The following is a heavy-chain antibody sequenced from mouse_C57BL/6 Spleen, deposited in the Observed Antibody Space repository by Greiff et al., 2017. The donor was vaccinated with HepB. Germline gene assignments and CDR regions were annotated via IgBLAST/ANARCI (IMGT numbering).Heavy chain of an antibody. Sequence: VQLQQSGPELVKPGASVKMSCKASGYTFTDYNMHWVKQSHGKSLEWIGYINPNNGGTSYNQKFKGKATLTVNKSSSTAYMELRSLTSEDSAVYYCARDYYGSSSPRFAYWGQGTLVTVSA. CDR3: ARDYYGSSSPRFAY. D-gene: IGHD1-1*01. V-gene: IGHV1-22*01. CDR2: INPNNGGT. J-gene: IGHJ3*01. CDR1: GYTFTDYN.